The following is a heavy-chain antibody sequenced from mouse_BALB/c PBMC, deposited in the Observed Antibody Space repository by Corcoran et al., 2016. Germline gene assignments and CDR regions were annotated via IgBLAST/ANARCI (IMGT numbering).Heavy chain of an antibody. CDR1: GYSFTGYY. J-gene: IGHJ4*01. V-gene: IGHV1S34*01. CDR2: ISCYNGAT. Sequence: LVKTGASVKISCKASGYSFTGYYMHWVKQSHGKSLEWIGYISCYNGATSYNQKFKGKATFTVDTSSSTAYMQFNSLTSEDSVVYYCARGDYRYDYYAMDYWGQGTSVTVSS. D-gene: IGHD2-14*01. CDR3: ARGDYRYDYYAMDY.